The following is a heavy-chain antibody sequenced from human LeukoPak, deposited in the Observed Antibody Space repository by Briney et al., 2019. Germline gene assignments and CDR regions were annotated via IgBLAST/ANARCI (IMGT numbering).Heavy chain of an antibody. CDR2: ISAYNGNT. Sequence: ASVKVSCKASGYTFTSYGISWVRQAPGQGLEWMGWISAYNGNTNYAQKLQGRVTMTTDTSTSTAYRELRSLRSDDTAVYYCARGGWELLRSPPYYFDYWGQGTLVSVSS. CDR3: ARGGWELLRSPPYYFDY. J-gene: IGHJ4*02. CDR1: GYTFTSYG. V-gene: IGHV1-18*01. D-gene: IGHD1-26*01.